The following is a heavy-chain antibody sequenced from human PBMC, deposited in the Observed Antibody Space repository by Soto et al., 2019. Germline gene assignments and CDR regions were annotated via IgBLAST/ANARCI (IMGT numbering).Heavy chain of an antibody. V-gene: IGHV4-4*07. CDR3: ARLLLWFGEPNDACDI. CDR2: IYTSGST. CDR1: GGSISSYY. D-gene: IGHD3-10*01. J-gene: IGHJ3*02. Sequence: SETLSLTCTVSGGSISSYYWSWIRQPAGKGLEWIGRIYTSGSTNYNPSLKSRVTMSVDTSKNQFSLKLSSVTAADTAVYYCARLLLWFGEPNDACDIWGQGTMVTVSS.